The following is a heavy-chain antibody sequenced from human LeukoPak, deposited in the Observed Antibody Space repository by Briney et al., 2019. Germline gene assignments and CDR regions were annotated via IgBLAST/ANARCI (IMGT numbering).Heavy chain of an antibody. CDR2: INHSGST. V-gene: IGHV4-34*01. CDR1: GGSFSAYY. J-gene: IGHJ5*02. CDR3: ARRDVERWFDP. Sequence: SETLSLTCAVYGGSFSAYYWSWIRQPPGKGLEWIGEINHSGSTNYNPSPKSRVTISVDTSKNQFSLKLSSVTAAGTAVYYCARRDVERWFDPWGQGTLVTVSS. D-gene: IGHD3-3*01.